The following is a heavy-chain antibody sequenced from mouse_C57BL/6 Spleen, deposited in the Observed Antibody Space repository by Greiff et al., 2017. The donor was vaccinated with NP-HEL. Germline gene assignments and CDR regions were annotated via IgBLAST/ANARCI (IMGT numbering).Heavy chain of an antibody. Sequence: EVKVEESGPGLVKPSQSLSLTCSVTGYSITSGYYWNWIRQFPGNKLEWMGYISDDGSNNYNPSLKNRISITRDTSKNQFFLKLNSVTTEDTATYYCARTENYVGAMDYWGQGTSVTVSS. V-gene: IGHV3-6*01. CDR1: GYSITSGYY. J-gene: IGHJ4*01. CDR3: ARTENYVGAMDY. CDR2: ISDDGSN. D-gene: IGHD1-1*01.